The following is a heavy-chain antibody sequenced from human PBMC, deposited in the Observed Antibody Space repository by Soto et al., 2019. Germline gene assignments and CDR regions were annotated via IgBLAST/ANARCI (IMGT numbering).Heavy chain of an antibody. D-gene: IGHD1-1*01. J-gene: IGHJ6*02. V-gene: IGHV1-69*06. CDR3: ARLNGRGYSLFYGMDV. CDR1: GGTFSSYA. CDR2: IIPIFGTA. Sequence: QVQLVQSGAEVKKPGSSVKVSCKASGGTFSSYAISWVRQAPGQGLEWMGGIIPIFGTANYAQKFQGRVTSTADKSTSTAYMELSSLRSEDTAVYYCARLNGRGYSLFYGMDVWGQGTTVTVSS.